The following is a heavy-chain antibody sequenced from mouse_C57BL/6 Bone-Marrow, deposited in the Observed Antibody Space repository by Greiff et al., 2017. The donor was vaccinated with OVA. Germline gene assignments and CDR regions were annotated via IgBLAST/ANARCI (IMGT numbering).Heavy chain of an antibody. J-gene: IGHJ4*01. CDR3: ARADAYYAMDY. Sequence: EVQLVESGPGLVKPSQSLSLTCSVTGYSITSGYYWNWIRQFPGNKLEWMGYISYDGSNNYNPSLKNRISITRDTSKNQFFLKLNSVTTEETATYYCARADAYYAMDYWGQGTSVTVSS. CDR2: ISYDGSN. CDR1: GYSITSGYY. V-gene: IGHV3-6*01.